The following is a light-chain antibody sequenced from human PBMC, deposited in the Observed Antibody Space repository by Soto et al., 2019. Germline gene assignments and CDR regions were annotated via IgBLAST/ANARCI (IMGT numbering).Light chain of an antibody. J-gene: IGKJ5*01. V-gene: IGKV1-39*01. Sequence: IQMTQYPSSLSASVGDRVTITCRASQSISSYLNWYPQKPGKAPKLLIYAASSLQSGVPSRFSGSGSGTEFTLTISSLQPEDFATYYCQQSYSPSITFGQGTRPEI. CDR1: QSISSY. CDR3: QQSYSPSIT. CDR2: AAS.